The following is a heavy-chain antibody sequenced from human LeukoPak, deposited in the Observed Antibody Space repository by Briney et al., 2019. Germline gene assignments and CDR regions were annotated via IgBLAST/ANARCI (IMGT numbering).Heavy chain of an antibody. CDR2: IKEDGGRE. D-gene: IGHD1-26*01. Sequence: GGSLRLSCAASGFAFSRSWMTWIRQAPGKGLEFVANIKEDGGRENFASSVKGRFTISRDNAKDSLYLQMNNLRVEDTAVYYCARDGGYSAFDYWGQGALVTVSS. V-gene: IGHV3-7*01. CDR1: GFAFSRSW. CDR3: ARDGGYSAFDY. J-gene: IGHJ4*02.